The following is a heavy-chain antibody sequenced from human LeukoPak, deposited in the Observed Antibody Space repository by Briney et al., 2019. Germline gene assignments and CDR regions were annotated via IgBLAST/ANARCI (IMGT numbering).Heavy chain of an antibody. D-gene: IGHD3-10*01. J-gene: IGHJ6*02. CDR2: IYTSGST. CDR1: GGSISSYY. V-gene: IGHV4-4*07. Sequence: NPSETLSLTCTVSGGSISSYYWSWNRQPAGKGLEWIGRIYTSGSTNYNPSLKSRVTMSVDTSKNQFSLKLSSVTAADTAVYYCARVDGSGTKDTYYYYGMDVWGQGTTVTVSS. CDR3: ARVDGSGTKDTYYYYGMDV.